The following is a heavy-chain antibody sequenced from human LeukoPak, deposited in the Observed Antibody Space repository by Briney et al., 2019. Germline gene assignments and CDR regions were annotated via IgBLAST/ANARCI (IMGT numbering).Heavy chain of an antibody. CDR3: ARGCSESIVVVVAATQWGDIDY. Sequence: ASVKVSCKASGYTFTGYYMHWVRQAPGQGLEGMGRINPNSGGTNYAQKFQGRVTMTRDTSISTAYMELSRLRPDDTAVYYCARGCSESIVVVVAATQWGDIDYWGQGTLVTVSS. CDR2: INPNSGGT. J-gene: IGHJ4*02. V-gene: IGHV1-2*06. CDR1: GYTFTGYY. D-gene: IGHD2-15*01.